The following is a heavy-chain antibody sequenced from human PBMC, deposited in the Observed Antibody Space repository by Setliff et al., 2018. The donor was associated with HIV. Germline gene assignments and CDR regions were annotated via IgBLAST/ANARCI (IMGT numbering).Heavy chain of an antibody. D-gene: IGHD3-16*01. CDR1: GYTFTSYY. Sequence: GASVKVSCKASGYTFTSYYMHWVRQAPGQGLEWVGVINPGGGSITYAQKFQGRVTMTRDTSTSTVHMELSSLRSEDTAMYYCARGWGGQDSNYYGMDVWGQGTTVTVSS. V-gene: IGHV1-46*01. CDR3: ARGWGGQDSNYYGMDV. CDR2: INPGGGSI. J-gene: IGHJ6*02.